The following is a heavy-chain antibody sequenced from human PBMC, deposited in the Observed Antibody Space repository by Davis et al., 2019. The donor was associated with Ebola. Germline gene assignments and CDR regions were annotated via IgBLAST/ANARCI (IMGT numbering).Heavy chain of an antibody. J-gene: IGHJ4*02. V-gene: IGHV3-23*01. Sequence: PGGSLRLSCAASGFTFSSYAMSWVRQAPGKGLEWVSAISGSGGSTYYADSVKGRFTISRDNSKNTLYLQMNSLRAEDTAVYYCARDSPYYDFWSGHFDYWGQGTLVTVSS. D-gene: IGHD3-3*01. CDR1: GFTFSSYA. CDR3: ARDSPYYDFWSGHFDY. CDR2: ISGSGGST.